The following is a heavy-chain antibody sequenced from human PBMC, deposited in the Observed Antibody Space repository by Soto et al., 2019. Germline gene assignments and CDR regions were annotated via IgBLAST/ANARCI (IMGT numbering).Heavy chain of an antibody. Sequence: QVQLVQSGAEVKKPGSSVKVSCKASGGTFSSYTISWVRQAPGQGLEWMGRIIPILGIANYAQKFQGRVTITADKSTSTAYMELSSLRSEDTAVYYCARDPGDFDWLLQWGQGTLVTVSS. CDR2: IIPILGIA. D-gene: IGHD3-9*01. CDR3: ARDPGDFDWLLQ. CDR1: GGTFSSYT. V-gene: IGHV1-69*08. J-gene: IGHJ4*02.